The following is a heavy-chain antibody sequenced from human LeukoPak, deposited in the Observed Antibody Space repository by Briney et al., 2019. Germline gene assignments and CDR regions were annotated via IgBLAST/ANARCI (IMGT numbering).Heavy chain of an antibody. CDR2: INHSGST. J-gene: IGHJ4*02. CDR1: GYPISSGYY. V-gene: IGHV4-34*01. Sequence: PSETLSLTCAVSGYPISSGYYWSWIRQPPGKGLEWIGEINHSGSTNYNPSLKSRVTISVDTSKNQFSLELSSVTAADTAVYYCARGPRGMRYSSGWTLGYWGQGTLVTVSS. D-gene: IGHD6-19*01. CDR3: ARGPRGMRYSSGWTLGY.